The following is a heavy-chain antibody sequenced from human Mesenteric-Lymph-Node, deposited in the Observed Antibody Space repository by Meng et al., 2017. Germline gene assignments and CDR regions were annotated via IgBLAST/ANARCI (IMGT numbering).Heavy chain of an antibody. CDR2: TRSKLFGGTR. V-gene: IGHV3-49*04. J-gene: IGHJ1*01. Sequence: GGSLRLSCAASRFIFTGHYMAWVRQAPGKGLEWIGFTRSKLFGGTREYAASVKGRFTISRDDSKGIAYLQMNSLKIEDTAVYYCTAYIVVAGTIYFQHWGQGTLVTVSS. CDR3: TAYIVVAGTIYFQH. D-gene: IGHD2-21*01. CDR1: RFIFTGHY.